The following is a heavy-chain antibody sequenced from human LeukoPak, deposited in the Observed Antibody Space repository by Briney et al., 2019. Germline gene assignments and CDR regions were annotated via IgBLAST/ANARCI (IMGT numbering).Heavy chain of an antibody. D-gene: IGHD3-9*01. Sequence: PGGSLRLSCAASGFTFDDYGMSWVRQPPGKGLEWIGEINHSGSTNYNPSLKSRVTISVDTSKNQFSLKLSSVTAADTAVYYCARVVVLRYFDQLFSGYYYYYMDVWGKGTTVTISS. CDR2: INHSGST. CDR3: ARVVVLRYFDQLFSGYYYYYMDV. V-gene: IGHV4-34*01. J-gene: IGHJ6*03. CDR1: GFTFDDYG.